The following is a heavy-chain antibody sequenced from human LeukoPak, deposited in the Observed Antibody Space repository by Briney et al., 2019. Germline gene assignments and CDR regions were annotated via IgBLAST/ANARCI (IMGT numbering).Heavy chain of an antibody. CDR2: ISYDGSNK. V-gene: IGHV3-30-3*01. J-gene: IGHJ4*02. CDR3: ARVYQSPGT. Sequence: GGSLRLSCAASGFTFSSYAMHWVRQAPGKGPEWVAVISYDGSNKYYADSVKGRFTISRDNSKNTLYLQMNSLRAEDTAVYYCARVYQSPGTWGQGTLVTVSS. CDR1: GFTFSSYA. D-gene: IGHD3-16*02.